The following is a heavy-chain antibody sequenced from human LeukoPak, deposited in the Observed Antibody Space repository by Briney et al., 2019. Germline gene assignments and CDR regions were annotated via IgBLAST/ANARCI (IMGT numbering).Heavy chain of an antibody. J-gene: IGHJ2*01. D-gene: IGHD5-12*01. Sequence: GGSLRLSCEASGFTFSTYWMHWVRQAPGKGLVWVGRIKSKTDGGTTDYAAPVKGRFTISRDDPKNTLYLQMNSLKTEDTAVYYCTTFRGYGYFDLWGRGALVTVSS. CDR3: TTFRGYGYFDL. CDR2: IKSKTDGGTT. CDR1: GFTFSTYW. V-gene: IGHV3-15*07.